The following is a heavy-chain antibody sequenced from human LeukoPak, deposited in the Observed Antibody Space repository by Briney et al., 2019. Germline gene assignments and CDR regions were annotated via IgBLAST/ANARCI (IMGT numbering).Heavy chain of an antibody. J-gene: IGHJ4*02. CDR3: ARGGNYAPLDY. D-gene: IGHD1-7*01. Sequence: GGSLRLSCGASVFTLCTYRVSCVRHAPGGGGEWVSAISTSGGATIYADSVKDRFTISRDNSKNTLYLQMNSLRAEDTAIYYCARGGNYAPLDYWGQGTLVTVSS. V-gene: IGHV3-23*01. CDR1: VFTLCTYR. CDR2: ISTSGGAT.